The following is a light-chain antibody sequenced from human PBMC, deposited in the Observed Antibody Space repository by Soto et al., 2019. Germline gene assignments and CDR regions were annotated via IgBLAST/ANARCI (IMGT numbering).Light chain of an antibody. CDR2: AAS. CDR1: QDISSF. Sequence: DIQLTQSPSFLSASVGDRVTITCRASQDISSFLAWYQQKPGKAPKLLIYAASTLQSGVPSRFSGSGSGTEFTLTISSLHPEDCATYYCQQLNTYPLTLGGGTKVEIK. V-gene: IGKV1-9*01. J-gene: IGKJ4*01. CDR3: QQLNTYPLT.